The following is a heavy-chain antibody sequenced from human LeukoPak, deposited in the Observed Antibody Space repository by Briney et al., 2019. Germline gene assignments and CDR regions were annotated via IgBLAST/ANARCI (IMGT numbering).Heavy chain of an antibody. D-gene: IGHD3-10*01. J-gene: IGHJ4*02. V-gene: IGHV3-30*02. CDR3: AKYGAWGLWVGEPTTNFDF. CDR2: IRYDGSRK. Sequence: QTGGSLRLSCAASGFIFSSYGMHGVRQAPDKGLEWVAFIRYDGSRKYYADSVKGRFTISRDNSKNTLYLQMNGLRAEDTAVYYCAKYGAWGLWVGEPTTNFDFWGQGTLVTVSS. CDR1: GFIFSSYG.